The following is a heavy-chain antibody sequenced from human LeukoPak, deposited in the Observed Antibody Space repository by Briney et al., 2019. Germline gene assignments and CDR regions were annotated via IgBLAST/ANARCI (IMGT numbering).Heavy chain of an antibody. CDR2: ISGSGGYT. CDR1: KFTFSTFS. D-gene: IGHD4-17*01. CDR3: ARDRLHYGEYEKTFDY. J-gene: IGHJ4*02. V-gene: IGHV3-23*01. Sequence: GGSLRLSCAASKFTFSTFSMSWVRQAPGKGLEWVSSISGSGGYTYYADSVKGRFTISRDNAKNSLYLQMNSLRAEDTAVYYCARDRLHYGEYEKTFDYWGQGTLVSVSS.